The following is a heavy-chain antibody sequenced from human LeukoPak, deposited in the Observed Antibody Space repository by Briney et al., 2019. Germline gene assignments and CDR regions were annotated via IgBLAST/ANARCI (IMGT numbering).Heavy chain of an antibody. CDR3: AKPITIFGVVTEANWFDP. J-gene: IGHJ5*02. CDR2: ISGSGGGT. D-gene: IGHD3-3*01. V-gene: IGHV3-23*01. CDR1: GFTFSSYA. Sequence: TGGSLRLSCAASGFTFSSYAMSWVRQAPGKGLEWVSAISGSGGGTYYADSVKGRFTISRDNSKNTLYLQMNSLRAEDTAVYYCAKPITIFGVVTEANWFDPWGQGTLVTVSS.